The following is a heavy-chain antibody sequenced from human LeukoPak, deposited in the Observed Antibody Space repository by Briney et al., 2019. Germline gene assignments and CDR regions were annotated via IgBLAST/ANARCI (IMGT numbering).Heavy chain of an antibody. J-gene: IGHJ4*02. CDR2: MYYSGIT. V-gene: IGHV4-61*01. D-gene: IGHD3-3*01. CDR3: AALFWSGYPHYDY. Sequence: SETLSLTCTVSGGSVSSGSYYWSWIRQPPGKGLEWIGYMYYSGITNYNPSLKRRVTISVDTSKNQFSLKLTSVTAADTAVYYCAALFWSGYPHYDYWGQGTLVTVSS. CDR1: GGSVSSGSYY.